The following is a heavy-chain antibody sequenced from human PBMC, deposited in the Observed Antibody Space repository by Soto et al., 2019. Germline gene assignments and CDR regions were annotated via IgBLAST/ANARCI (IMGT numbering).Heavy chain of an antibody. Sequence: SETLSLTCAVYGGSFSGYYWSWIRQPPGKGLEWIGEINHSGSTNYNPSLKSRVTISVDTSKNQFSLKLSSVTAADTAVYYCARGHVKWLRLWGNWFDPWGQGTLVTVSS. CDR1: GGSFSGYY. CDR3: ARGHVKWLRLWGNWFDP. CDR2: INHSGST. D-gene: IGHD5-12*01. V-gene: IGHV4-34*01. J-gene: IGHJ5*02.